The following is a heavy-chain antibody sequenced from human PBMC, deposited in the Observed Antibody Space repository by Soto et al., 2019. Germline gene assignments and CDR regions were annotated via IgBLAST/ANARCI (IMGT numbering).Heavy chain of an antibody. D-gene: IGHD4-4*01. CDR3: ARDQSVYSNYVLGFNY. V-gene: IGHV4-38-2*02. CDR1: GYSISSGYY. CDR2: IYHSGST. J-gene: IGHJ4*02. Sequence: PSETLSLTCAVSGYSISSGYYWGWIRQPPGKGLERIGSIYHSGSTYYNPSLKSRVTISVDTSKNQFSLKLSSVTAADTAVYYCARDQSVYSNYVLGFNYWGQGTLVTVSS.